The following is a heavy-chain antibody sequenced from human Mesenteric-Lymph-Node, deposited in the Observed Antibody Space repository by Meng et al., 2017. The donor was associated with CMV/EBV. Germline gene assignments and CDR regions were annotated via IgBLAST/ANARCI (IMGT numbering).Heavy chain of an antibody. Sequence: GGSLRLSCAVSGFTFSSYWMFWVRQAAGKGPVWVSRINTDGTTSTYADSVKGRFTISRDNAKATLYLQMNSLRADDTAVYYCARSKIAPGAVFGYWGQGTLVTVSS. D-gene: IGHD2-2*01. J-gene: IGHJ4*02. V-gene: IGHV3-74*03. CDR1: GFTFSSYW. CDR2: INTDGTTS. CDR3: ARSKIAPGAVFGY.